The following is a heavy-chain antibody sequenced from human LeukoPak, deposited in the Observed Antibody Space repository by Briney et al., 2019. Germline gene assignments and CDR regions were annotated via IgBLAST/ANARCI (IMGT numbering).Heavy chain of an antibody. D-gene: IGHD3-10*01. CDR1: GGSISSYY. CDR3: ARGGSGSRSNWFDP. J-gene: IGHJ5*02. CDR2: IYAGGSS. Sequence: SETLSLTCTVSGGSISSYYWSWIRQPAGKGLEGIGRIYAGGSSHYNPSLKSRVTMSVDTSKKQFSLKLSSVTAADTAVYYCARGGSGSRSNWFDPWGQGTLVTVSS. V-gene: IGHV4-4*07.